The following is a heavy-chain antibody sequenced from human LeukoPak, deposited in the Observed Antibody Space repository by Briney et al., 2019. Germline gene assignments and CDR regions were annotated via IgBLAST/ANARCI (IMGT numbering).Heavy chain of an antibody. Sequence: SETLSLTCTVSGGSISSYYWSWIRQPAGKGLEWIGRIYTSGSTNYNPSLKSRVTMSVDTSKNQFSLKLSSVTAADTAVYYCARDRDSSGYYPPDAFDIWGQGTMVTVSS. CDR2: IYTSGST. J-gene: IGHJ3*02. CDR3: ARDRDSSGYYPPDAFDI. D-gene: IGHD3-22*01. CDR1: GGSISSYY. V-gene: IGHV4-4*07.